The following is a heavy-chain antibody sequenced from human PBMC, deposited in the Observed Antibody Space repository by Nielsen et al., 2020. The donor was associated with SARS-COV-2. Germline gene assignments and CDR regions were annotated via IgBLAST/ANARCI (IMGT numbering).Heavy chain of an antibody. CDR2: IYYSGTT. CDR1: SGSISNYY. V-gene: IGHV4-59*01. Sequence: SETLSLTCTVSSGSISNYYWSWIRQPPGKGLEWIGYIYYSGTTNYSPSLKSRVTISVDTSKNQFSLKLSSVTAADTAVYYCARFIGSENYIGSYYFDFWGQGTLVTVSS. CDR3: ARFIGSENYIGSYYFDF. J-gene: IGHJ4*02. D-gene: IGHD3-10*01.